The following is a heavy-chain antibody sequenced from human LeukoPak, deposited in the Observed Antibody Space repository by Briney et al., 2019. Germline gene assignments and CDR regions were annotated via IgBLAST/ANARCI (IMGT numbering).Heavy chain of an antibody. J-gene: IGHJ3*02. CDR1: GYSISSGYY. V-gene: IGHV4-38-2*01. CDR3: ARQAYYDFWSGHYSRGVEDAFDI. Sequence: SETLSLTCAVSGYSISSGYYWGWIRQPPGKGREWIITISHSGTTYYNPSLTGRVTISVDTSKNQFSLKLRSVTTADTAVYYCARQAYYDFWSGHYSRGVEDAFDIWGQGTMVSVSS. D-gene: IGHD3-3*01. CDR2: ISHSGTT.